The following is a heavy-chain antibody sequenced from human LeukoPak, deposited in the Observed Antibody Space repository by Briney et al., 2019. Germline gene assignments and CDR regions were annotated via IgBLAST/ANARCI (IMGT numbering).Heavy chain of an antibody. V-gene: IGHV3-11*01. D-gene: IGHD2-2*03. J-gene: IGHJ4*02. Sequence: GGSLRLSCAASGFTFSDYYMSWVRQAPGKGLEWVSYISSSGSTIYYADSVKGRFTISRDNAKNSLYLQMNSLRAEDTAVYYCAREFGYCSSTSCYGYFDYWGQGTLVTVSS. CDR3: AREFGYCSSTSCYGYFDY. CDR1: GFTFSDYY. CDR2: ISSSGSTI.